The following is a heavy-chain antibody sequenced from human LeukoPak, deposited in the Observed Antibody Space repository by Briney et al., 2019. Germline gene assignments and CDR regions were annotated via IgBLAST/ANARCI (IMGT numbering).Heavy chain of an antibody. D-gene: IGHD3-22*01. CDR3: AILHPYYDGNGYWVQ. CDR1: GFTFSSYA. J-gene: IGHJ4*02. CDR2: INTGGGST. V-gene: IGHV3-23*01. Sequence: GGSLRLSCAASGFTFSSYAMSWVRQAPGKGLVWVSGINTGGGSTAYADPVKGRFTISRDNPRNTLYMQMNSLRAEDTALYYCAILHPYYDGNGYWVQWGQGTLVTVSS.